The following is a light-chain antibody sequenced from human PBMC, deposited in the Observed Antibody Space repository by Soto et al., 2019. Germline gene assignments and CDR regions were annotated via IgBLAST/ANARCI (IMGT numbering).Light chain of an antibody. V-gene: IGKV1-5*01. J-gene: IGKJ1*01. CDR1: QSVSGW. CDR3: QQYETFSGT. Sequence: EIQMTQSPSTLSASVGDTVTVTFRSSQSVSGWLAWYQQKPGEAPKLLIYDASALPRGVPSRFSGSGSGTKFTLTIASLQHEDFATYYCQQYETFSGTFGPGTKVDIK. CDR2: DAS.